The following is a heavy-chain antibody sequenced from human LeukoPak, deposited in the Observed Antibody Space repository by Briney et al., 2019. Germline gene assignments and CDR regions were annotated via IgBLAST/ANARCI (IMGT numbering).Heavy chain of an antibody. J-gene: IGHJ4*02. V-gene: IGHV3-23*01. Sequence: GGSLRLSCAASGITFSSYAMSWVRQAPGKGLEWVSIISAIGGSTYYADSVKGRFTISRDTSRNTLYLQMTSLRAEDTAVYYCAKFPHYDFWNGYYYYFDYWGQGTLVTVSS. CDR1: GITFSSYA. D-gene: IGHD3-3*01. CDR3: AKFPHYDFWNGYYYYFDY. CDR2: ISAIGGST.